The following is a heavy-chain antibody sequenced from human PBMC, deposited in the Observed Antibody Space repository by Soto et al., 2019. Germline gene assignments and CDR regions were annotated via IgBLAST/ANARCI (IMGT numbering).Heavy chain of an antibody. CDR1: GFTFSSFA. D-gene: IGHD6-13*01. CDR3: ARDPSGPSNWYYCYFVL. J-gene: IGHJ2*01. V-gene: IGHV3-23*01. Sequence: EVQLLESGGGLVQPGGSLRLSCAASGFTFSSFAVSWVRQAPGKGLEWVSAISGSGANTYYADSVKGRLTISRDNSKNTLYLQRDSLRVDDTGVYYCARDPSGPSNWYYCYFVLWGRGTLVTISS. CDR2: ISGSGANT.